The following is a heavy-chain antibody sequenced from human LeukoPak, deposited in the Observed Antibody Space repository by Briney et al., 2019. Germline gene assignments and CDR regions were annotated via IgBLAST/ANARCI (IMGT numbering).Heavy chain of an antibody. D-gene: IGHD3-10*01. Sequence: GGSLRLSCAASGFTFSSYSMNWVRQAPGKGLEWVSSISSSSSYIYYADSVKGRFTISRDNAKNSLYLQMNSLRAEDTAVYYCARDRYYYGSGSPPFDYWGQGTLATVSS. J-gene: IGHJ4*02. CDR2: ISSSSSYI. V-gene: IGHV3-21*01. CDR1: GFTFSSYS. CDR3: ARDRYYYGSGSPPFDY.